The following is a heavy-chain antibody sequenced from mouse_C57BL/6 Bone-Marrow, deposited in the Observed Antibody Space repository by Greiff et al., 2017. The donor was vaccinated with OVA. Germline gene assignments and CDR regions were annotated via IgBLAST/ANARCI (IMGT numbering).Heavy chain of an antibody. Sequence: LVESGAELARPGASVKLSCKASGYTFTSYGISWVKQRTGQGLEWIGEIYPRSGNTYYNEKFKGKATLTADKSSSTAYMELRSLTSEDSAVYVCARRYGNYHYWGQGTTLTVSS. J-gene: IGHJ2*01. D-gene: IGHD2-10*02. CDR1: GYTFTSYG. CDR2: IYPRSGNT. CDR3: ARRYGNYHY. V-gene: IGHV1-81*01.